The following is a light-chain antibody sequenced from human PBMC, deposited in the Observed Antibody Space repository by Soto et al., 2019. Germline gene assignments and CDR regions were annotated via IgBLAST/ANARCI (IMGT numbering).Light chain of an antibody. J-gene: IGKJ1*01. V-gene: IGKV1-5*03. Sequence: IQLPQSPSSLSESVGERVNILCRARQTIRSGVACYQKKPGKDPKLLSYKASTLKSGVPSRCSGRGSGTEYNLTISRLQTDDFATYYCQHYNSYSEACGQGTKVDIK. CDR2: KAS. CDR1: QTIRSG. CDR3: QHYNSYSEA.